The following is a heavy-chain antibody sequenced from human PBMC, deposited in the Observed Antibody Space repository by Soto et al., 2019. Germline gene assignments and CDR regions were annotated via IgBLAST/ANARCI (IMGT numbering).Heavy chain of an antibody. D-gene: IGHD6-19*01. V-gene: IGHV3-48*02. Sequence: VGSLRLSCAASGFTFSSYSMNCVRQAPGKGLEWVSYISSSSSTIYYADPVKGRFTISRDNAKNSLYLQMNSLRDEDTAVYYCAREVRWLAQGFDYWGHATLITVSP. CDR2: ISSSSSTI. CDR1: GFTFSSYS. CDR3: AREVRWLAQGFDY. J-gene: IGHJ5*01.